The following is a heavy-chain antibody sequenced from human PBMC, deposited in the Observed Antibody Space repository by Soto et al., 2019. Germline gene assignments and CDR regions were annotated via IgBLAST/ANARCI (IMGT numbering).Heavy chain of an antibody. CDR3: ARHGYNQGGGYFDY. J-gene: IGHJ4*02. V-gene: IGHV3-66*04. Sequence: EVQLVESGGGLVQPGGSLRLSCAASGVTVSSNYMSWVRQAPGKGLEWVSVIYSGGSTYYADFEKGRFTISRDNSKNTLYLQMNSLRAEDTAVYYCARHGYNQGGGYFDYWGQGTLVTVSS. D-gene: IGHD5-18*01. CDR2: IYSGGST. CDR1: GVTVSSNY.